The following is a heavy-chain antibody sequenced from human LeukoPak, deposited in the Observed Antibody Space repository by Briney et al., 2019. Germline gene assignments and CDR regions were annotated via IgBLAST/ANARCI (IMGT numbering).Heavy chain of an antibody. J-gene: IGHJ4*02. V-gene: IGHV3-23*01. CDR1: GFTFTSYS. D-gene: IGHD1-26*01. CDR2: ISGGGGST. CDR3: AKGGKWDVTPFDY. Sequence: GGSLRHSCAASGFTFTSYSMNWVRQAPGKGLEWVSTISGGGGSTYYADSVKGRFTISRDNSKNTLYLQVNSLRAEDTAVYYCAKGGKWDVTPFDYWGQGTLVTVSS.